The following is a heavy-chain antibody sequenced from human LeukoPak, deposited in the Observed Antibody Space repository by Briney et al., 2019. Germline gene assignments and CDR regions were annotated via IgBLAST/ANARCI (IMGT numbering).Heavy chain of an antibody. D-gene: IGHD5-12*01. CDR3: ASHQGGSTNDN. Sequence: SETLSLTCTVSGGSFRSFYWSWIRQTPGKGLEWIGYISYSGSTNYNASLESRVTMSVDTSKNQFSLNLNSVTAADTAVYYCASHQGGSTNDNWGQGTLVTVSS. J-gene: IGHJ4*02. CDR2: ISYSGST. V-gene: IGHV4-59*08. CDR1: GGSFRSFY.